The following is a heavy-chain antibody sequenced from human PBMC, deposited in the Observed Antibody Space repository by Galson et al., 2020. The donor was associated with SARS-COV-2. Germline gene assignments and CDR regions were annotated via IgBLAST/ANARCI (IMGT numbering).Heavy chain of an antibody. CDR1: GFTFSTYS. CDR2: ISSSSSYI. Sequence: GSLRLSCAASGFTFSTYSMNWVRQAPGKGLEWVSFISSSSSYINYADSVKGRFTISRDNAKNSLYLQMNSLRAEDTAVYYCARAQLRTIFGVVTEALDALDFWGQGTMVTVSS. CDR3: ARAQLRTIFGVVTEALDALDF. V-gene: IGHV3-21*01. D-gene: IGHD3-3*01. J-gene: IGHJ3*01.